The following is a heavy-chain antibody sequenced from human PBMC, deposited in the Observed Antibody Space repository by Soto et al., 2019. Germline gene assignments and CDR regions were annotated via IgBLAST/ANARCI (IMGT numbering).Heavy chain of an antibody. J-gene: IGHJ4*02. CDR3: ARVVGGSYYMTYFDY. V-gene: IGHV4-34*01. CDR2: INHSGST. Sequence: SATLSLTCAVYGGSFSGYYWSWIRQPPGKGLEWIGEINHSGSTNYNPSLKSRVTISVDTSKNQFSLKLSSVTAADTAVYYCARVVGGSYYMTYFDYWGQGTLVTVSS. D-gene: IGHD1-26*01. CDR1: GGSFSGYY.